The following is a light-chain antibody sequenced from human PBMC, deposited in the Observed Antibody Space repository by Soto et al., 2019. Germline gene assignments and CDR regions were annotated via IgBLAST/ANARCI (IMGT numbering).Light chain of an antibody. CDR3: QSYDSSLSGSV. Sequence: QSVLTQPPSVPGAPGQRVTISCTGSSSNIGANYDVHWYQQLPGTAPKLLMFGNRNRPSGVPDRFSGSKSGTSASLAITGLQAEDEADYYCQSYDSSLSGSVFGGGTKLTVL. CDR1: SSNIGANYD. V-gene: IGLV1-40*01. J-gene: IGLJ3*02. CDR2: GNR.